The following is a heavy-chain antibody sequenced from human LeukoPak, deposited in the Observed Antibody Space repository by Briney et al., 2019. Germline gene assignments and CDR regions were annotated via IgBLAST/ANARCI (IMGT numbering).Heavy chain of an antibody. J-gene: IGHJ4*02. D-gene: IGHD1-1*01. Sequence: SQTLSLTCAVSGGSISSGGYSWSWIRQPPGKGLEWIGYIYHSGSTYYNPSLKSRVTISVDRSKNQFSLKLSSVTAADTAVYYCARETRYNWNDGLYFDYWGQGTLVTVSS. V-gene: IGHV4-30-2*01. CDR2: IYHSGST. CDR3: ARETRYNWNDGLYFDY. CDR1: GGSISSGGYS.